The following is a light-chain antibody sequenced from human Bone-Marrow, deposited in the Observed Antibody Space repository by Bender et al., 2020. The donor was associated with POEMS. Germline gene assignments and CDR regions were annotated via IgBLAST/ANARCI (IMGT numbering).Light chain of an antibody. CDR2: SSH. CDR3: AVWDDSLNGWV. CDR1: SSKIGSKT. Sequence: QSVLTQPPSASGTPGQTVTISCSGNSSKIGSKTVNWYQHLPGTAPKLLIYSSHRRPSEVPDRFSGSRSGTSASLAISGLQSEDEADYYCAVWDDSLNGWVFGGGTKLTVL. V-gene: IGLV1-44*01. J-gene: IGLJ3*02.